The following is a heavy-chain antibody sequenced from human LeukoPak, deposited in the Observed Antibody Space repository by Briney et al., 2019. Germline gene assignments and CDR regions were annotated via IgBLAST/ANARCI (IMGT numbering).Heavy chain of an antibody. D-gene: IGHD2-15*01. CDR2: ISVSGGTT. V-gene: IGHV3-23*01. J-gene: IGHJ5*02. Sequence: GGSLRLSCAASGFTFTTYAMSWVRQAPGKGLEWVSAISVSGGTTYYVDSVKGRFTISRDNSKNTLYLQMNSLRAEDTAVYYCAKQIGYCSDGSCYFTTWGQGTLVTVSS. CDR3: AKQIGYCSDGSCYFTT. CDR1: GFTFTTYA.